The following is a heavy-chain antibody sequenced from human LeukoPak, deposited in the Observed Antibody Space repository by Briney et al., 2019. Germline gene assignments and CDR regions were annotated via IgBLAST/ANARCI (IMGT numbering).Heavy chain of an antibody. V-gene: IGHV3-21*01. D-gene: IGHD3-10*01. J-gene: IGHJ4*02. Sequence: PGGSLRLSCAASGFSFGSYSMNWVRQAPGKGLEWVSSISSSRSSIYYADSMKGRFTISRDNAKNSLYLQMNSLRAEDTAVYYCAKSFWWFGEFSPFDYWGQGTLVTVSS. CDR3: AKSFWWFGEFSPFDY. CDR1: GFSFGSYS. CDR2: ISSSRSSI.